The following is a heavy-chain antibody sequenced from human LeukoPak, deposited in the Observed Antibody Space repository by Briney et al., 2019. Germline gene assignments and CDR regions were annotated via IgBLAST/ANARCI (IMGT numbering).Heavy chain of an antibody. CDR3: ARDNDYSNYFNWFDP. V-gene: IGHV4-39*07. J-gene: IGHJ5*02. D-gene: IGHD4-11*01. CDR1: GASISSSSYY. CDR2: IYYSGST. Sequence: SETLSLTCTVSGASISSSSYYLGWIRQPPGKGLEWIGSIYYSGSTYYNPSLKIRVTISVDTSKNQFSLKLSSVTAADTAVYYCARDNDYSNYFNWFDPWGQGTLVTVSS.